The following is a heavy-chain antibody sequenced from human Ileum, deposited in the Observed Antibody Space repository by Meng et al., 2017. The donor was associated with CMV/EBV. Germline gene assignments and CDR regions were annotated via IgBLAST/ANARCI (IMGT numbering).Heavy chain of an antibody. CDR3: ARDSAWLIDQ. D-gene: IGHD6-19*01. J-gene: IGHJ4*02. V-gene: IGHV4-61*02. CDR1: GGSLGGGYY. Sequence: QGHLQESGPGLVKPSQTLSLTCSVSGGSLGGGYYWNWIRQPAGKGLEWIGRIYTSGSTNYNPSLKSRFTISVDTSKNQFSLNLTSVTAADTAVDYCARDSAWLIDQWGQGTLVTVSS. CDR2: IYTSGST.